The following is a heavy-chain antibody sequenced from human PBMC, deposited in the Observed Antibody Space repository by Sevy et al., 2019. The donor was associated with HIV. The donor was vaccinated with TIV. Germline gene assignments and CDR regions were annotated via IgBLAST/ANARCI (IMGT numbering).Heavy chain of an antibody. J-gene: IGHJ4*02. Sequence: ASVKVSCKASSYSFNSFGISWVRQAPGQGLEWMGYVSAYNGNTNYAQNLQGRVTMTTDTSTSTAYMELRSLRSDDTAVYYCAVSVGITMVRGVNFDYWGQGTLVTVSS. CDR2: VSAYNGNT. V-gene: IGHV1-18*01. D-gene: IGHD3-10*01. CDR3: AVSVGITMVRGVNFDY. CDR1: SYSFNSFG.